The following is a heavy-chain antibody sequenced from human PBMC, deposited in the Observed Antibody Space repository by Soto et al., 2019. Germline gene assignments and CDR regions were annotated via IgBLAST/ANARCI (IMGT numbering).Heavy chain of an antibody. D-gene: IGHD2-2*01. CDR2: IYYSGST. V-gene: IGHV4-59*08. Sequence: SETLSLTCTVSGGSISSYYWSWIRQPPGKGLEWIGYIYYSGSTNYNPSLKSRVTISVDTSKNQFSLKLSSVTAADTAVYYCASRLNCSSTSCYLDYYYMDVWGKGTTVTVSS. CDR1: GGSISSYY. CDR3: ASRLNCSSTSCYLDYYYMDV. J-gene: IGHJ6*03.